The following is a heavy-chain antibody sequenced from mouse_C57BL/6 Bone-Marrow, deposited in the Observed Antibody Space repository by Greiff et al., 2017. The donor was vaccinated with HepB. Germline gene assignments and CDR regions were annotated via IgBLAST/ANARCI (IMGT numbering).Heavy chain of an antibody. J-gene: IGHJ4*01. CDR2: IWRGGST. CDR1: GFSLTSYG. D-gene: IGHD2-4*01. CDR3: AKGYDYPYYAMDY. V-gene: IGHV2-5*01. Sequence: QVQLQQSGPGLVQPSQRLSITCTVSGFSLTSYGVHWVRQSPGKGLEWLGVIWRGGSTDYNAAFMSRLSITKDNSKSQVFFKMNSLQADDTAIYYCAKGYDYPYYAMDYWGQGTSVTVSS.